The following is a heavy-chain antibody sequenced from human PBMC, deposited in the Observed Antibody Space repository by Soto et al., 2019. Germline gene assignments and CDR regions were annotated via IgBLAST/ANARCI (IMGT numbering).Heavy chain of an antibody. J-gene: IGHJ4*02. CDR1: GFTFSSYW. CDR2: IKQDGSEK. CDR3: ARDLRDSSGWYDY. V-gene: IGHV3-7*01. D-gene: IGHD6-19*01. Sequence: EVQLVESGGGLVQPGGSLRLSCAASGFTFSSYWMSWVRQAPGKGLEWVANIKQDGSEKYYVDSVKGRFTISRDNAKNSLYLQMNSLRAEDTAVYYCARDLRDSSGWYDYWGQGTLVTVSS.